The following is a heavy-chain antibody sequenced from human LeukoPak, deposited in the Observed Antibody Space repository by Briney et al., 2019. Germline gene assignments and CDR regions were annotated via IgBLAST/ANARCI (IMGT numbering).Heavy chain of an antibody. Sequence: GGSLRLSCASSGFTFREFAVSWFRQAPGKGLEWIGFIRSSIYGGTPKAAASVKGRFIFSRDGSKGVAYLRMNSLKTDDTAVYYCSREWGNGNDLRPDSWGQGTLVTVSS. CDR3: SREWGNGNDLRPDS. J-gene: IGHJ4*02. V-gene: IGHV3-49*01. D-gene: IGHD1-1*01. CDR2: IRSSIYGGTP. CDR1: GFTFREFA.